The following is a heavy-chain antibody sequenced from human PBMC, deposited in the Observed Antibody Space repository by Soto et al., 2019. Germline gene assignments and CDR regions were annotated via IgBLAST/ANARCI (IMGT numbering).Heavy chain of an antibody. CDR1: GGTFSSYT. V-gene: IGHV1-69*08. J-gene: IGHJ5*02. CDR2: IITILGIA. Sequence: QVQLVQSGAEVKKPGSSVKVSCKASGGTFSSYTISWVRQAPGQGLEWMGRIITILGIANYAQKFQGRVTITADKSTSTAYMELSSLRSEDTAVYYCARDSIAASVDWFDPGGQGTLVTVSS. CDR3: ARDSIAASVDWFDP. D-gene: IGHD6-6*01.